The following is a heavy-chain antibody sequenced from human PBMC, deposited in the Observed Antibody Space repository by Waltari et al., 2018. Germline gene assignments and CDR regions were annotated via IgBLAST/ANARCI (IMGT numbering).Heavy chain of an antibody. CDR3: ARTPMIEVGDAFDI. Sequence: VQLQQWGAGLLKPSETLSLTCAVFGGSFSDYYWTWIRQPPGKGLEWIGEIIHTGSTNYSPSLKSRVTISVDTSKNQFSLKLSSVTAADTAVYYCARTPMIEVGDAFDIWGQGTMVTVSS. J-gene: IGHJ3*02. V-gene: IGHV4-34*12. CDR2: IIHTGST. D-gene: IGHD3-22*01. CDR1: GGSFSDYY.